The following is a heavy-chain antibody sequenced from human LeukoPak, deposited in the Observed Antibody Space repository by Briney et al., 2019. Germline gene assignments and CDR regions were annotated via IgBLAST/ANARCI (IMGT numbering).Heavy chain of an antibody. CDR2: INPNSGGT. J-gene: IGHJ4*02. D-gene: IGHD3-22*01. V-gene: IGHV1-2*06. CDR1: GYTFTGYY. CDR3: ARGGYYYYDSSGYDY. Sequence: GASVKVSCKASGYTFTGYYMHWVRQAPGQGFEWMGRINPNSGGTNYAQKFQGRVTMTRDTSISTAYMELSRLRSDDTAVYYCARGGYYYYDSSGYDYWGQGTLVTVSS.